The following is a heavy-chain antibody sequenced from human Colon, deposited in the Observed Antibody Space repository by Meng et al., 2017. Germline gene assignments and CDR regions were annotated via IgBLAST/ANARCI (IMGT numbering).Heavy chain of an antibody. Sequence: QGQLQEAGPGLVRPSETRSLTCTVSGGSVSSGDYYWSWIRQPPGKGLEWLGYVYYTGNTNYNPSLKNRVTISLDTSNNQFSLKLTSMTAADAAIYYCARVNGDFDEAWFDPWGQGTLVTVSS. CDR2: VYYTGNT. V-gene: IGHV4-61*08. CDR3: ARVNGDFDEAWFDP. D-gene: IGHD2-21*02. J-gene: IGHJ5*02. CDR1: GGSVSSGDYY.